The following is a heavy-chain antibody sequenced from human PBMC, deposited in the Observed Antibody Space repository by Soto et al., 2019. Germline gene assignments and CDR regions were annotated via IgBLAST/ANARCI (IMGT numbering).Heavy chain of an antibody. V-gene: IGHV4-61*01. D-gene: IGHD6-13*01. CDR1: GGSVSSGSYY. CDR2: IYYSGST. Sequence: SETLSLTCTVSGGSVSSGSYYWSWIRQPPGKGLEWIGYIYYSGSTNYNPSLKSRVTISIDTSKNQFSLKLSSVTAADTAVYYCARTSYRSSRGNWFDPWGQGTLVTVSS. J-gene: IGHJ5*02. CDR3: ARTSYRSSRGNWFDP.